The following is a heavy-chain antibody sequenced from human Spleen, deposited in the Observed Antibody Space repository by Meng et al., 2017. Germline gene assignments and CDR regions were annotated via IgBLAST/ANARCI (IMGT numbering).Heavy chain of an antibody. D-gene: IGHD4-11*01. CDR1: GGYISSDNW. CDR2: IYRSGST. J-gene: IGHJ4*02. Sequence: QGQRQEPGPALVKPSGTLSRSCAVSGGYISSDNWWSWVRPSPGKGLEWIGEIYRSGSTRYNPSLKSRITISVDTSQNNLSLKLSSVTAADSAVYYCARGPTTMAHDFDYWGQGTLVTVSS. CDR3: ARGPTTMAHDFDY. V-gene: IGHV4-4*02.